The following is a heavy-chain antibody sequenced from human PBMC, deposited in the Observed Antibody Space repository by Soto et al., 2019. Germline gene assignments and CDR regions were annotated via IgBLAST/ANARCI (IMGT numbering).Heavy chain of an antibody. CDR2: ISYDGSNK. D-gene: IGHD3-22*01. V-gene: IGHV3-30*18. CDR3: AKGQGRLLPDTYYYGMDV. CDR1: GFTFSRYG. Sequence: QVQLVESGGGVVQPGRSLRLSCAASGFTFSRYGMHWVRQAPGKGLEWVAVISYDGSNKYYADSVKGRFTISRDNSKNTLYLQMNSLRAEDTAVYYCAKGQGRLLPDTYYYGMDVWGQGTTVTVSS. J-gene: IGHJ6*02.